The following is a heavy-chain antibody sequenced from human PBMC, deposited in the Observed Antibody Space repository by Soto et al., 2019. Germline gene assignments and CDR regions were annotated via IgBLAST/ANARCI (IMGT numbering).Heavy chain of an antibody. CDR1: GFTFSSYA. CDR3: AKYDILTGYNPVPAEYFQH. CDR2: ISGSGGST. Sequence: GGSLRLSCAASGFTFSSYAMSWVRQAPGKGLEWVSAISGSGGSTYYADSVKGRFTISRDNSKNTLYLQMNSLRAEDTAVYYCAKYDILTGYNPVPAEYFQHWGQGTLVTVSS. V-gene: IGHV3-23*01. J-gene: IGHJ1*01. D-gene: IGHD3-9*01.